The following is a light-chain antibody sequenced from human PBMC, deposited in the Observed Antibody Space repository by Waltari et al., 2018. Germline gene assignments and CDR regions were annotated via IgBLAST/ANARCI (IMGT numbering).Light chain of an antibody. CDR2: DAS. J-gene: IGKJ1*01. V-gene: IGKV3-20*01. Sequence: EIVLTQSPGTLALSPGERATLSCRASQSVGRALAWYQKKPGQAPRLLIYDASSRATGISDKCSGSGSGTDFSLTISRVEPEDFAVYFCQMYVRLPVTFGQGTKVEVK. CDR3: QMYVRLPVT. CDR1: QSVGRA.